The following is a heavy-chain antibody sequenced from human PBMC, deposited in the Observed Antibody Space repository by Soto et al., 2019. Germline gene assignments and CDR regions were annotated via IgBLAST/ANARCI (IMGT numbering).Heavy chain of an antibody. D-gene: IGHD3-22*01. CDR1: GYSFTNYW. J-gene: IGHJ1*01. V-gene: IGHV5-51*01. Sequence: PGESLKISCKCSGYSFTNYWIVLVRQMPGKGLEWMGIIYPGDSDTRYSPSFQGQVTISADKSISTAYLQWSSLKASDTAMYYCARHYDSSGRYFQHWGQGTLVTVSS. CDR2: IYPGDSDT. CDR3: ARHYDSSGRYFQH.